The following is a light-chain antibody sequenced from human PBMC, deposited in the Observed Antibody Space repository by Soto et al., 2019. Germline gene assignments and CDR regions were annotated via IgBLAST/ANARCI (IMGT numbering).Light chain of an antibody. CDR2: AAS. J-gene: IGKJ4*01. CDR3: LQHYSYRLS. V-gene: IGKV1-17*01. CDR1: QGISND. Sequence: DIQMTQSPSSLSASVGARVTITCRASQGISNDLGWYQQKPGKAPKRLIYAASSLQRGVPSWFSGSGSGTEFTPTNRSQQPVDFGTYYCLQHYSYRLSVDGRTKVDIK.